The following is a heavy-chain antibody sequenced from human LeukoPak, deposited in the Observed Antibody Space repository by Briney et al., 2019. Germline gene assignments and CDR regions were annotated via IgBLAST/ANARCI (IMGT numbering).Heavy chain of an antibody. V-gene: IGHV4-39*07. Sequence: SETLSLTCTVSGGSISSGSYYWSWIRQPAGKGLEWIGSISYSGSTYYNPSLKSRVTISVDTSKNQFSLKLSSVTAADTAVYYCARGYCSGGSCYSYYYYNYMDVWGKGTTVTVSS. D-gene: IGHD2-15*01. J-gene: IGHJ6*03. CDR2: ISYSGST. CDR3: ARGYCSGGSCYSYYYYNYMDV. CDR1: GGSISSGSYY.